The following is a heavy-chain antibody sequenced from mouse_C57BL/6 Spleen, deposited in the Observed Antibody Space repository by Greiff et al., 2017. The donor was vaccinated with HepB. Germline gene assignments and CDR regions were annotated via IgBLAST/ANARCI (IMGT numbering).Heavy chain of an antibody. CDR2: IYPGSGST. V-gene: IGHV1-55*01. Sequence: VQLQQPGAELVKPGASVKMSCKASGYTFTSYWITWVKQRPGQGLEWIGDIYPGSGSTNYNEKFKSKATLTVDTSSSTAYMQLSSLTSEDSAVYYCARRDDCDPYDSAMGCWGQGASVTVAS. D-gene: IGHD2-4*01. J-gene: IGHJ4*01. CDR1: GYTFTSYW. CDR3: ARRDDCDPYDSAMGC.